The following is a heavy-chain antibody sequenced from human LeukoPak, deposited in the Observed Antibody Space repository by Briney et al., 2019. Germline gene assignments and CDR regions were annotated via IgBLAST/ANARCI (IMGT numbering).Heavy chain of an antibody. CDR3: ARESLEFRNFDF. Sequence: SQTLSLTCTGSGGSISSGSYYWSWIRQPAGKGLEWIGRIYTTGMSIYNPSLKSRVTMSINTSKNQFSLRVISVTATDTAMYYCARESLEFRNFDFWGQGALVTVSS. CDR2: IYTTGMS. V-gene: IGHV4-61*02. J-gene: IGHJ4*02. D-gene: IGHD1-1*01. CDR1: GGSISSGSYY.